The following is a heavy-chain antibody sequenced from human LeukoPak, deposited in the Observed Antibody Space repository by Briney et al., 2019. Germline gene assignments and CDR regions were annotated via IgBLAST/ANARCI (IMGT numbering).Heavy chain of an antibody. CDR2: INPSVGST. Sequence: ASVKVSCKASGYTFISYYIHWVRQAPGQGLEWMGIINPSVGSTIYAQKFQGRVTMTRDTSTSTVYMELSSLRSEETAVYYCAREMGIMVRGAPDYWGQGTLVTVSS. CDR3: AREMGIMVRGAPDY. D-gene: IGHD3-10*01. CDR1: GYTFISYY. V-gene: IGHV1-46*01. J-gene: IGHJ4*02.